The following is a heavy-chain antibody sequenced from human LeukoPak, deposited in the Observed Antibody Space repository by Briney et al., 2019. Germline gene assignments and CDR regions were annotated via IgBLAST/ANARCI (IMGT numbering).Heavy chain of an antibody. CDR3: ARRYIVAGTTY. J-gene: IGHJ4*02. V-gene: IGHV4-39*01. D-gene: IGHD5-12*01. Sequence: SETLSLTCTVSGGSISSSSYYWGWTRQPPGKGLEWIGSIYYSGSTYYNPSLKSRVTISVDTSKNQFSLKLSSVTAADTAVYYCARRYIVAGTTYWGQGTLVTVSS. CDR2: IYYSGST. CDR1: GGSISSSSYY.